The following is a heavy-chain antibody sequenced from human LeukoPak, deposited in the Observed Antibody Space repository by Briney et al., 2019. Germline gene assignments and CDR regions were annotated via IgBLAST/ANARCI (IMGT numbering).Heavy chain of an antibody. Sequence: GRSLRLSCAASGFTFSSYAMHWVRQAPGKGLEWVAVISYDGSNKYYADSVKGRFTISRDNSKNTLYLQMNSLRAEDTAVYYCARDIVAVPAAAIGGSWFDPWGQGTLVTVSS. D-gene: IGHD2-2*01. CDR3: ARDIVAVPAAAIGGSWFDP. J-gene: IGHJ5*02. CDR2: ISYDGSNK. V-gene: IGHV3-30-3*01. CDR1: GFTFSSYA.